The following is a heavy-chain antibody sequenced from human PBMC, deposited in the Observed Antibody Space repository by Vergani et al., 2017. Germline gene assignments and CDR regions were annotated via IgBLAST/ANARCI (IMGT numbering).Heavy chain of an antibody. Sequence: EVQLVESGGGLVQPGGSLRLSCAASGFTFSTSSMNWVRQAPGKGLEWVSYISTTSSTIYYADSVKGRFTISRDNAKNSLYLQMNSLRAEDTALYYCSSLLSGNYVFDNWGQGTLVTVSS. V-gene: IGHV3-48*01. J-gene: IGHJ4*02. CDR2: ISTTSSTI. CDR3: SSLLSGNYVFDN. D-gene: IGHD1-26*01. CDR1: GFTFSTSS.